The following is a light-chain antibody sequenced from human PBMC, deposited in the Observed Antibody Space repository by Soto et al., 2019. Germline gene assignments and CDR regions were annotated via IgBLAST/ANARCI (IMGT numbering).Light chain of an antibody. J-gene: IGLJ2*01. V-gene: IGLV2-23*02. CDR1: SSDVGTYNL. CDR2: EVR. CDR3: CSYAGSNSAI. Sequence: QSALTQPASVSGSPGQSITISCTGTSSDVGTYNLVSWYQQYPGKAPKLMIYEVRKRPSGITDRFSGSKSGNTASLTISGLGGCVEADYYCCSYAGSNSAIFGGGTQGTVL.